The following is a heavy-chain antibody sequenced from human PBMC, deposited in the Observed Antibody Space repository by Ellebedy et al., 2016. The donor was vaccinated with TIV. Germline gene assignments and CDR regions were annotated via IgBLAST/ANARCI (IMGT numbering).Heavy chain of an antibody. CDR1: GYLIRNGYY. CDR3: ARRSSGYYWPIDY. J-gene: IGHJ4*02. Sequence: MPGGSLRLSCTVSGYLIRNGYYWGWIRQPPGKGLEWIGNIYYGGTTSYNPSLKSRVTISLDTPNNQFSLNLSSVTAADTAVYYCARRSSGYYWPIDYWGQGTLVTVSS. V-gene: IGHV4-38-2*02. D-gene: IGHD3-3*01. CDR2: IYYGGTT.